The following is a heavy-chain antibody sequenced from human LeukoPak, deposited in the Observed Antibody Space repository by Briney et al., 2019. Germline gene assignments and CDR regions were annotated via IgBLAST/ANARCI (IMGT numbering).Heavy chain of an antibody. CDR1: GGSISSSY. Sequence: SETLSLTCTVSGGSISSSYWSWIRQPPGKGLEWIGSIYRSGSTNYNPSLKSRVTISLDTSKNQFSLKLTSVTAADTAVYYCARGYDYDSSGYSTGYLNWFDPWGQGTLVTVCS. D-gene: IGHD3-22*01. J-gene: IGHJ5*02. CDR3: ARGYDYDSSGYSTGYLNWFDP. V-gene: IGHV4-59*01. CDR2: IYRSGST.